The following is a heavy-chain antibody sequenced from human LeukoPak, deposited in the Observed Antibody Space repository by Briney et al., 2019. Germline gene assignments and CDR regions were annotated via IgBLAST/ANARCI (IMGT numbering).Heavy chain of an antibody. Sequence: SETLSLTCAVYAVSFSGNYWSWVRPPPGKGLEWIGEINHSGSTNYNPSLRRRATISVDTSKNQFALKLSSVTAADTAVYYCARIPWMVRGSVDYWGQGTLVTVSS. D-gene: IGHD3-10*01. J-gene: IGHJ4*02. CDR3: ARIPWMVRGSVDY. CDR1: AVSFSGNY. CDR2: INHSGST. V-gene: IGHV4-34*01.